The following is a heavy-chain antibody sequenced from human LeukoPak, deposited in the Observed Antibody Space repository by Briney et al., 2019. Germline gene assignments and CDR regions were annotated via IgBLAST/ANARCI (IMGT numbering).Heavy chain of an antibody. CDR3: ARQVGFYYYYMDV. CDR1: GGSISSSSYY. J-gene: IGHJ6*03. V-gene: IGHV4-39*01. CDR2: IYYSGST. D-gene: IGHD1-26*01. Sequence: PSETLSLTCTVSGGSISSSSYYWGWIRQPPGKGLEWIGSIYYSGSTYYNPSLNSRVTISVDTSKNQISLKLSSVTAADTAVFYCARQVGFYYYYMDVWGKGTTVTVSS.